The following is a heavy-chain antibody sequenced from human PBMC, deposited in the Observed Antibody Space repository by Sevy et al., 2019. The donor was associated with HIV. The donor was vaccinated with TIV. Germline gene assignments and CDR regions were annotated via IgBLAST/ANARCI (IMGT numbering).Heavy chain of an antibody. D-gene: IGHD3-10*01. V-gene: IGHV1-2*02. Sequence: ASVKVSCKASGYMFTGYYIHWVRQAPGRGPEWMGWIIPSSGDTNYGQRFLGRVTMTRDTSINIAYMELNRLTSDDTAVYYCTRSVYGSGTYLNDYWGQGTLVTVSS. J-gene: IGHJ4*02. CDR1: GYMFTGYY. CDR2: IIPSSGDT. CDR3: TRSVYGSGTYLNDY.